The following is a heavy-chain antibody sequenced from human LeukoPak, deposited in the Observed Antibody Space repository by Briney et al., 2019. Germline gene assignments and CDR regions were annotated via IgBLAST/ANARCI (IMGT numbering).Heavy chain of an antibody. J-gene: IGHJ4*02. CDR2: INPSGSNT. Sequence: ASVKVSCKASGYTFTSYYMHWVRQAPGQGLEWMGIINPSGSNTNYAQKFQGRVAMTRDTSTSTVYMELSSLRSDDTAVYYCARDINGYDPDYWGQGTLVTVSS. V-gene: IGHV1-46*01. D-gene: IGHD5-12*01. CDR3: ARDINGYDPDY. CDR1: GYTFTSYY.